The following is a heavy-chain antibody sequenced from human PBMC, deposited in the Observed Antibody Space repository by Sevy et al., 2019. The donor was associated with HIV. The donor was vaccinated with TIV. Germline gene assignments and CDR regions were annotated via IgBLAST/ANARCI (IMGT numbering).Heavy chain of an antibody. CDR1: GFTFSTYG. CDR2: IRYDESEQ. D-gene: IGHD3-3*01. CDR3: AKDPRPSHRITTFGGVDHFEY. J-gene: IGHJ4*02. V-gene: IGHV3-30*02. Sequence: GGSLRLSCAASGFTFSTYGMHWVRQAPGKGLEWVAFIRYDESEQYCADSVKGRCTISRDNSKSTLYLRLSSLRDEDTAVYYCAKDPRPSHRITTFGGVDHFEYWGQGTLVTVSS.